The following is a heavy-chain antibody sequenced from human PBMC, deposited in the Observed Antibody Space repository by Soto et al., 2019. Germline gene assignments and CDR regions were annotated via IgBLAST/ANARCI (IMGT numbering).Heavy chain of an antibody. CDR2: MNPNSGNT. CDR1: GYTFTSYD. CDR3: AVNLAAAGTFDY. V-gene: IGHV1-8*01. J-gene: IGHJ4*02. Sequence: QVQLVQSGAEVKKPGASVKVSCKASGYTFTSYDINWVRQATGQGLEWMGWMNPNSGNTGYAQKCQGRVTMTRNTSISTAYMELSSLRSEDTAVYYCAVNLAAAGTFDYWGQGTLVTVSS. D-gene: IGHD6-13*01.